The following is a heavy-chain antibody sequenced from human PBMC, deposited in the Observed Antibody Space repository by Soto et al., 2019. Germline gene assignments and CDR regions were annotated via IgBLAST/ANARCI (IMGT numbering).Heavy chain of an antibody. D-gene: IGHD6-19*01. V-gene: IGHV4-4*07. CDR3: ARQWHLDY. Sequence: SETLSLTCTVSGGSIGSYFWNWVRQPAGKGLEWIARMYDGGVANYNPSLKSRGTMSLDRSKNQFSLRLTSVTAADTAVYYCARQWHLDYWGQGPLVTVSS. CDR2: MYDGGVA. J-gene: IGHJ4*02. CDR1: GGSIGSYF.